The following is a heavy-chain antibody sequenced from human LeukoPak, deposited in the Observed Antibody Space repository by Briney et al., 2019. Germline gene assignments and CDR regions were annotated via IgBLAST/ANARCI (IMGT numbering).Heavy chain of an antibody. J-gene: IGHJ4*02. D-gene: IGHD6-19*01. CDR1: GYTFTSYG. CDR2: ISAYNGNT. CDR3: ARVSPQGVGSSGWLNY. Sequence: ASVKVSCKASGYTFTSYGISWVRQAPGQGLEWMGWISAYNGNTNYAQKLQGRVTMTTDTSTSTAYTELRSLRSDDTAVYYCARVSPQGVGSSGWLNYWGQGTLVTVSS. V-gene: IGHV1-18*01.